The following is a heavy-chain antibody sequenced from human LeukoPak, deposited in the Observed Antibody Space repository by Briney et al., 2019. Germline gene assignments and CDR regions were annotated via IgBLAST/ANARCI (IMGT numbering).Heavy chain of an antibody. D-gene: IGHD6-13*01. CDR2: IYTSGST. CDR1: GGSISSYY. V-gene: IGHV4-4*07. J-gene: IGHJ6*03. CDR3: AREATAAGKSYYYMDV. Sequence: SETLSLTCTVSGGSISSYYWSWIRQPAGKGLEWIGRIYTSGSTNYNPSLKSRVTMSVDTFKNQFSLKLSSVTAADTAVYYCAREATAAGKSYYYMDVWGKGTTVTVSS.